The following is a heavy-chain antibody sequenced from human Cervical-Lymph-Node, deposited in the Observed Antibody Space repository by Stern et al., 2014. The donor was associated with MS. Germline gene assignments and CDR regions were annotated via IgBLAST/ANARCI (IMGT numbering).Heavy chain of an antibody. CDR3: ASAYSSSHYYFDY. D-gene: IGHD6-13*01. CDR1: GFSFSRYA. Sequence: VHLVESGGGVVQPGRSLRLSCAASGFSFSRYAMHWVRQAPGKGLEWGALIWYDGRNPYYADSVTGRFTISRDNFKNTLYLQMNSLRAEDTAVYYCASAYSSSHYYFDYWGQGTLVTVSS. CDR2: IWYDGRNP. J-gene: IGHJ4*02. V-gene: IGHV3-33*01.